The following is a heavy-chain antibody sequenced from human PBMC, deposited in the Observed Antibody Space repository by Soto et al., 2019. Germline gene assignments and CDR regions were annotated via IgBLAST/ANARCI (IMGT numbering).Heavy chain of an antibody. CDR1: GLTFSSYA. Sequence: EVQLLESGGGLVQPGGSLRLSCTASGLTFSSYAMSWVRQAPGKGLEWVSGISGGGGSTFYADSVKGRFTISRDNSRNTVYLQVNSLRVEDTAVYYCAKSSIPASQLRKDFFDLWGQGTLVTVSS. CDR3: AKSSIPASQLRKDFFDL. D-gene: IGHD6-6*01. CDR2: ISGGGGST. V-gene: IGHV3-23*01. J-gene: IGHJ4*02.